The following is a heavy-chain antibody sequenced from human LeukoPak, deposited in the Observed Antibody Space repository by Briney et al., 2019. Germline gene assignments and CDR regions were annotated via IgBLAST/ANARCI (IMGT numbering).Heavy chain of an antibody. CDR2: IYPGDSDT. CDR1: GYRFTSYW. D-gene: IGHD4-17*01. J-gene: IGHJ4*02. Sequence: GEPLKISFQGSGYRFTSYWIGWVRPRPGKGPEWMGIIYPGDSDTRYSPSLQGQVTISADKSISTAYLQWSSLKASDTAMYYCARMTTVTTTYFDYWGQGTLVTVSS. V-gene: IGHV5-51*01. CDR3: ARMTTVTTTYFDY.